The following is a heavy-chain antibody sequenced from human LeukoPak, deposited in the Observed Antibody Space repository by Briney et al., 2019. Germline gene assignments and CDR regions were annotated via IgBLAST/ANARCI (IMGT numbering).Heavy chain of an antibody. Sequence: GGSLRLSCAASGFTFSDYYMSWIRQAPGKGLEWVSYISSSGSTIYYADSVKGRFTISRDNAKNSLYLQMNSLRAEDTAVYYCASGSTYYYDSSGSLPYWGQGTLVTVSS. V-gene: IGHV3-11*01. CDR2: ISSSGSTI. J-gene: IGHJ4*02. D-gene: IGHD3-22*01. CDR1: GFTFSDYY. CDR3: ASGSTYYYDSSGSLPY.